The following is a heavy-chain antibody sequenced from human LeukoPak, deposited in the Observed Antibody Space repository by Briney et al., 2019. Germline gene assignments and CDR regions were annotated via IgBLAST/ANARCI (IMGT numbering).Heavy chain of an antibody. CDR2: IYHSGST. V-gene: IGHV4-38-2*02. CDR3: ARDKTKAVLLWFGELSYYYYMDV. Sequence: PSETLSLTCTVSGYSISSGYYWGWIRQPPGKGLEWIGSIYHSGSTYYNPSLKSRVTISVDTSKNQFSLKLSSVTAADTAVYYCARDKTKAVLLWFGELSYYYYMDVWGKGTTVTVSS. J-gene: IGHJ6*03. D-gene: IGHD3-10*01. CDR1: GYSISSGYY.